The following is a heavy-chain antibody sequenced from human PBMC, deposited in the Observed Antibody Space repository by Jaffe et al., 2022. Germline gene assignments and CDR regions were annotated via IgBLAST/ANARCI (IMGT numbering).Heavy chain of an antibody. V-gene: IGHV3-49*03. CDR1: GFTFGDYA. CDR2: IRSKAYGGTT. CDR3: TRDLLVRRLYRYWLGYFDY. D-gene: IGHD3-16*02. Sequence: EVQLVESGGGLVQPGRSLRLSCTASGFTFGDYAMSWFRQAPGKGLEWVGFIRSKAYGGTTEYAASVKGRFTISRDDSKSIAYLQMNSLKTEDTAVYYCTRDLLVRRLYRYWLGYFDYWGQGTLVTVSS. J-gene: IGHJ4*02.